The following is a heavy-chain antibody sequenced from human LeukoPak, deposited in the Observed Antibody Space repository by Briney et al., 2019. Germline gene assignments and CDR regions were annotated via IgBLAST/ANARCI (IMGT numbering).Heavy chain of an antibody. J-gene: IGHJ4*02. V-gene: IGHV4-30-2*01. Sequence: SETLSLTCTVSGGSISSGGYYWSWIRQPPGKGLEWIGYIYHSGSTYYNPSLKSRVTISVDRSKNQFSLKLSSVTAADTAVYYCARHQYSSSWSDGYYFDYWGQGTLVTVSS. CDR2: IYHSGST. CDR1: GGSISSGGYY. CDR3: ARHQYSSSWSDGYYFDY. D-gene: IGHD6-13*01.